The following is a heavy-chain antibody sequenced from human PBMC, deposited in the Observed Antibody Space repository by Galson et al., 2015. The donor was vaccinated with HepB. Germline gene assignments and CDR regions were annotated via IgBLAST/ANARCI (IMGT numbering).Heavy chain of an antibody. CDR1: GITFSSCA. J-gene: IGHJ4*02. CDR2: ISGGGGST. V-gene: IGHV3-23*01. D-gene: IGHD3-10*01. Sequence: SLRLSCAASGITFSSCAMSWIRQAPGKGLEWVSAISGGGGSTNYADSVKGRFTISRDNSKNTLYLQMNSLRAEDTAVYYCAKEGFDFPWFVELVDYFFLDYWGQGTLVPVSS. CDR3: AKEGFDFPWFVELVDYFFLDY.